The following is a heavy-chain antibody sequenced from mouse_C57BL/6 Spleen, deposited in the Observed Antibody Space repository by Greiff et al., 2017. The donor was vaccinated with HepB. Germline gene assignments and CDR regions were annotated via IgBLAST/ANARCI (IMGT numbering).Heavy chain of an antibody. D-gene: IGHD1-1*01. CDR1: GYSITSGYY. V-gene: IGHV3-6*01. Sequence: EVQLVESGPGLVKPSQSLSLTCSVTGYSITSGYYWNWIRQFPGNKLEWMGYISYDGSNNYNPSLKNRISITRDTSKNQFFLKLNSVTTEDTATYYCARAPSGGYGSSYFDYWGQGTTLTVSS. CDR2: ISYDGSN. CDR3: ARAPSGGYGSSYFDY. J-gene: IGHJ2*01.